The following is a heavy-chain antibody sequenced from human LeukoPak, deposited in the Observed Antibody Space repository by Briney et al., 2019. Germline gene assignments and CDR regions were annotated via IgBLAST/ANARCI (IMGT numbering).Heavy chain of an antibody. Sequence: GGSLRLSCAASGFTFSNYWMHWVRQAPGKGLVWVSRINSDGISTTYADSVKGRFTISRDNAKNTLYLQMNSLRAEDTAVYYCAKDLLITMVRGVPDAFYIWGQGTMVTVSS. CDR2: INSDGIST. CDR3: AKDLLITMVRGVPDAFYI. J-gene: IGHJ3*02. D-gene: IGHD3-10*01. CDR1: GFTFSNYW. V-gene: IGHV3-74*01.